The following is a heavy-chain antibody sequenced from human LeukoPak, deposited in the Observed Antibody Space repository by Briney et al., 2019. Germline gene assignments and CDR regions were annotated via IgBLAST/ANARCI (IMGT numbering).Heavy chain of an antibody. Sequence: SETLSLTCAVYGGSFSGYYWSWIRQPPGKGLEWIGEINHSGSTNYNPSLKSRVTISVDTSKNQFSLELSSVTAADTAVYYCARGGDEGYNYWGQGTLVTVSS. V-gene: IGHV4-34*01. J-gene: IGHJ4*02. CDR2: INHSGST. D-gene: IGHD1-1*01. CDR1: GGSFSGYY. CDR3: ARGGDEGYNY.